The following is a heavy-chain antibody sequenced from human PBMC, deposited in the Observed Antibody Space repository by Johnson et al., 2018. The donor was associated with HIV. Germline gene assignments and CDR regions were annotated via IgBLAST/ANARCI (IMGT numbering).Heavy chain of an antibody. CDR3: VRGIVVVVAAGRADAFDI. D-gene: IGHD2-15*01. J-gene: IGHJ3*02. Sequence: VQLVESGGGVVRPGESLRLSCAASGFTFNDYAMTWLRQAPGKGLEWVCGFYRNGGSTGYAASVKGRFTISRDNAKNSLYLQMNSLRAEDTALYYCVRGIVVVVAAGRADAFDIWGQGTMVTVSS. CDR1: GFTFNDYA. V-gene: IGHV3-20*04. CDR2: FYRNGGST.